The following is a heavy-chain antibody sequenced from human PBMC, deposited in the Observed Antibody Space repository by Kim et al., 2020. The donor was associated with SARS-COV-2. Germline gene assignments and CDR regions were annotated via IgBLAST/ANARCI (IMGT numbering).Heavy chain of an antibody. CDR1: GGSISSSSYY. D-gene: IGHD3-9*01. Sequence: SETLSLTCTVSGGSISSSSYYWGWIRQPPGKGLEWIGSIYYSGSTYYNPSLKSRVTISVDTSKNQFSLKLSSVTAADTAVYYCARHLANYDILTGYSGCSFDYWGQGTLVTVSS. CDR2: IYYSGST. V-gene: IGHV4-39*01. J-gene: IGHJ4*02. CDR3: ARHLANYDILTGYSGCSFDY.